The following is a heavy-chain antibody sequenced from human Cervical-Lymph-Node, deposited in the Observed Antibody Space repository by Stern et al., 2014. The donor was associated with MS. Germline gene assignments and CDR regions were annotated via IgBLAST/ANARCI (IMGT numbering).Heavy chain of an antibody. V-gene: IGHV3-33*01. Sequence: VHLVESGGGVVQPGRSLRLSCAASGFTFSNSGMHWVRQAPGKGLEWLALIWYDGTNKYYIDSVKGRFPISRDNSKNTLYLQMRSLRAEDTAVYYCARERGLHSGNYARYFDYWGQGTLVTVSS. CDR1: GFTFSNSG. J-gene: IGHJ4*02. CDR2: IWYDGTNK. D-gene: IGHD4-11*01. CDR3: ARERGLHSGNYARYFDY.